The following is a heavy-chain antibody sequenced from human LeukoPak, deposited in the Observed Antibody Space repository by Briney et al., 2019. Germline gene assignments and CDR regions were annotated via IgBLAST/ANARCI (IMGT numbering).Heavy chain of an antibody. CDR2: INPNSGGT. J-gene: IGHJ3*02. V-gene: IGHV1-2*04. D-gene: IGHD4-17*01. Sequence: GASVKVSCKASGYTFTGYYMHWVRQAPGQGLEWMGWINPNSGGTNYAQKFQGWVTMTRDTSISTAYMGLSRLRSDDAAVYYCARGGWQRDGDKDAFDIWGQGTMVTVSS. CDR3: ARGGWQRDGDKDAFDI. CDR1: GYTFTGYY.